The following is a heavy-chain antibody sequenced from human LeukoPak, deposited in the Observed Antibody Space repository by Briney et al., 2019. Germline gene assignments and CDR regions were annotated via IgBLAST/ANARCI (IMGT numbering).Heavy chain of an antibody. J-gene: IGHJ3*02. CDR2: INPNSGGT. CDR1: GYTFTGYY. V-gene: IGHV1-2*04. Sequence: ASVKVSCKASGYTFTGYYMHWVRQAPGQGLEWMGWINPNSGGTNSAQKFQGWVTMTRDTSISTAYMELSRLRSDDTAVYYCARDRYYGSGSYYMNDAFDIWGQGTMVTVSS. D-gene: IGHD3-10*01. CDR3: ARDRYYGSGSYYMNDAFDI.